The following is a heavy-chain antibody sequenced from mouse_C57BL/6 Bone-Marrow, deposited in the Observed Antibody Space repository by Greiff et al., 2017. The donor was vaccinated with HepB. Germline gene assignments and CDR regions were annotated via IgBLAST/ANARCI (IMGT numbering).Heavy chain of an antibody. Sequence: EVQLQESGPELVKPGASVKISCKASGYSFTDYNMNWVKQSNGKSLEWIGVINPNYGTTSYNQKFKGKATFTVDQSSSTDYMQLNSLTSEDSAVYYCARCDYYGSRLFWYFDVWGTRTTVTVDS. V-gene: IGHV1-39*01. CDR3: ARCDYYGSRLFWYFDV. CDR1: GYSFTDYN. D-gene: IGHD1-1*01. CDR2: INPNYGTT. J-gene: IGHJ1*03.